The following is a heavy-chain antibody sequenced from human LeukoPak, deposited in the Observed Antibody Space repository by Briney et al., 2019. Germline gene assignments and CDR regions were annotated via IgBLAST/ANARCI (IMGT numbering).Heavy chain of an antibody. Sequence: GGSLRLSCAAPGFTFSSYWMSWVRQAPGKGLEWVANIKQDGSEKYYVDSVKGRFTISRDNAKNSLYLQMNSLRAEDTAVYYCARDRGSSSSGGWFDPWGQGTLVTVSS. CDR2: IKQDGSEK. D-gene: IGHD6-13*01. CDR3: ARDRGSSSSGGWFDP. V-gene: IGHV3-7*01. CDR1: GFTFSSYW. J-gene: IGHJ5*02.